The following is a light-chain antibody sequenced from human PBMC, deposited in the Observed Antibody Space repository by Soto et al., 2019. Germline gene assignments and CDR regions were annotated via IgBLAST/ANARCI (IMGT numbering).Light chain of an antibody. CDR2: EVS. J-gene: IGLJ1*01. Sequence: QSVLTQPASVSGSPGQSITISCTGTSSDVGGYNYVSWYQQHPGKAPQLMIYEVSNRPSGVSNRFSGSKSGNTASLTISGLQAEYEADYYCSSYTSSSTEVFGTGTKLTVL. V-gene: IGLV2-14*01. CDR1: SSDVGGYNY. CDR3: SSYTSSSTEV.